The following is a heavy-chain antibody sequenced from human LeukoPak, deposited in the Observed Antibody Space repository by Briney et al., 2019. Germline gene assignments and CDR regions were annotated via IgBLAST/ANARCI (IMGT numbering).Heavy chain of an antibody. V-gene: IGHV4-34*01. CDR3: ARLGSAAAGSRYFDY. D-gene: IGHD6-13*01. Sequence: PSETLSLTCAVYGGSFSGYYRSWIRQPPGKGLEWIGEINHSGSTNYNPSLKSRVTISVDTSKNQFSLKLSSVTAADTAVYYCARLGSAAAGSRYFDYWGQGTLVTVSS. CDR1: GGSFSGYY. J-gene: IGHJ4*02. CDR2: INHSGST.